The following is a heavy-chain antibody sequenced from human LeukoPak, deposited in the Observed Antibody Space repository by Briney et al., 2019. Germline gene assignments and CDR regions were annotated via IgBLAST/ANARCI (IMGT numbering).Heavy chain of an antibody. V-gene: IGHV3-21*01. CDR2: ISSTSTFI. D-gene: IGHD3-22*01. Sequence: PGGSLRLSCAASGVTFSRYSMNWGRQAPGKGLEWVASISSTSTFIYSADSVKGRFTISRDTAKNSLFLQMNSLRAEDTAIYYCARDYFDSSDYPQTYYYYYMDVWGKGTTVTVSS. J-gene: IGHJ6*03. CDR3: ARDYFDSSDYPQTYYYYYMDV. CDR1: GVTFSRYS.